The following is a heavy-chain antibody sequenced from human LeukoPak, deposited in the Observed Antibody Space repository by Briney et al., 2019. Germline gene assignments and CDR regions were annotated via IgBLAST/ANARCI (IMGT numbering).Heavy chain of an antibody. Sequence: TGGSLRLSCAASGFTFSSYSMNWVRQAPGKGLEWVSYISSSSSTIYYADSVKGRFTISRDNAKNSLCLQMNSLRAEDTAVYYCGSTGDYYGSGSYYKDYYYGMDVWGQGTTVTVSS. D-gene: IGHD3-10*01. V-gene: IGHV3-48*01. J-gene: IGHJ6*02. CDR3: GSTGDYYGSGSYYKDYYYGMDV. CDR1: GFTFSSYS. CDR2: ISSSSSTI.